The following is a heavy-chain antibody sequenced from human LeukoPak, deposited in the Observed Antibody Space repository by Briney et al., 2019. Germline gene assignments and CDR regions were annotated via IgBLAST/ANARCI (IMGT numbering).Heavy chain of an antibody. CDR2: IYYSGST. Sequence: SETLSLTCTVSGGSISSYYWSWIRQPPGKGLEWIGYIYYSGSTNYNPSLKSRVTISVDTSKSQFSLKLSSVTAADTAVYYCARSMSGRFGELLYWFDPWGQGTLVTVSS. J-gene: IGHJ5*02. V-gene: IGHV4-59*01. CDR1: GGSISSYY. D-gene: IGHD3-10*01. CDR3: ARSMSGRFGELLYWFDP.